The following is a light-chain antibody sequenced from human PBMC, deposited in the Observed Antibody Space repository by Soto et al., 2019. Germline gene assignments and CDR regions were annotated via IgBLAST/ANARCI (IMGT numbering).Light chain of an antibody. CDR1: RNDIGLYNY. Sequence: QSALTQPASVSGSPGQSITISCAGTRNDIGLYNYVSWYHQPPGEAPKLLIYEVTNRPSGISHRFSGSKSGSAASLTVSGLQAEDEADYYCSSYAGSNIYVFGTGTKLTVL. J-gene: IGLJ1*01. V-gene: IGLV2-14*01. CDR3: SSYAGSNIYV. CDR2: EVT.